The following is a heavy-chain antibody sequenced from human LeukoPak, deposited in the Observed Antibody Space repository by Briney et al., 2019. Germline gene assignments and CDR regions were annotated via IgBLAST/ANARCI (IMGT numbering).Heavy chain of an antibody. D-gene: IGHD3-22*01. CDR1: GFTFSSYA. CDR2: ISGSGGST. V-gene: IGHV3-23*01. Sequence: GGSLRLSCAAPGFTFSSYAMSWVRQAPGKGLEWVSAISGSGGSTYYADSVKGRFTISRDNSKNTLYLQMNSLRAEDTAVYYCAKAPRVGYYDSSGYPPFDYWGQGTLVTVSS. J-gene: IGHJ4*02. CDR3: AKAPRVGYYDSSGYPPFDY.